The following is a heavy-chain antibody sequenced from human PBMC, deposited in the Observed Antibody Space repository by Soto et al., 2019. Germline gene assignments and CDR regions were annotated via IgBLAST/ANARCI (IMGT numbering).Heavy chain of an antibody. V-gene: IGHV1-69*12. D-gene: IGHD1-26*01. CDR3: ARGDATKLGVPNYYGTDV. Sequence: QVQLVQSGAEVKKPGSSVKVSCKASGGSLTNYGVSWVRQAPGQGVEWMGGIIPVFGTANYAQKFQGRVMIAADESKSTLFMDVRSLRSEDTAVYYCARGDATKLGVPNYYGTDVWGQGTTVTVSS. CDR2: IIPVFGTA. CDR1: GGSLTNYG. J-gene: IGHJ6*02.